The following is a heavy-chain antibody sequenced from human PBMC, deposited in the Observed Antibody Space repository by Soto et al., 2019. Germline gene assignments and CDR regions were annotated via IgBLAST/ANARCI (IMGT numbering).Heavy chain of an antibody. CDR1: GYTLTELS. D-gene: IGHD1-26*01. CDR2: FDPEDGET. CDR3: ATDLVGGSYYDAFDI. Sequence: ASVKVSCKVSGYTLTELSMHWVRQAPGKGLEWMGGFDPEDGETIYAQKFQGRVTMTEDTSTGTAYMELSSLRSEDTAVYYCATDLVGGSYYDAFDIWGQGTMVTVSS. V-gene: IGHV1-24*01. J-gene: IGHJ3*02.